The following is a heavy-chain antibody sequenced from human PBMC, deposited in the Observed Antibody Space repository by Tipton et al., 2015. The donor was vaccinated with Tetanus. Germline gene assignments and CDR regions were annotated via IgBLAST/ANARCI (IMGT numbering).Heavy chain of an antibody. V-gene: IGHV3-48*02. Sequence: SLRLSCSVSGFTFSSYSMNWVRQAPGKGLEWLSYITSRSSTIYYAGSVKGRFTISRDNAKNTLYLQMNSLRDEDTAVYYCARGGTLDYWGQGTLVTVSS. CDR2: ITSRSSTI. CDR1: GFTFSSYS. CDR3: ARGGTLDY. D-gene: IGHD1-14*01. J-gene: IGHJ4*02.